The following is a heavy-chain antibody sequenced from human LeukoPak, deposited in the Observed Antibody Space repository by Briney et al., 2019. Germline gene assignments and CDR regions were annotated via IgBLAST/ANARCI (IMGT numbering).Heavy chain of an antibody. D-gene: IGHD1-26*01. CDR3: AKDGAQPGFFFDS. V-gene: IGHV3-23*01. J-gene: IGHJ4*02. CDR2: VTDSGGDT. CDR1: GFTFTDYA. Sequence: GGSLRLSCVGSGFTFTDYALSWVRQAPGKGLEWVSAVTDSGGDTLYADSVRGRLTIYRDNLRNILYLQMHDLRVDDTAVYFCAKDGAQPGFFFDSWGQGALVTVSS.